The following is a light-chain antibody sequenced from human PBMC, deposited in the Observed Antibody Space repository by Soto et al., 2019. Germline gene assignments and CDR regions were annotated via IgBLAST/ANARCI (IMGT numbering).Light chain of an antibody. Sequence: QSALTQPPSASGSPGQSVTISCTGSSSDVGGYNYVSWYQQHPGKAPKLMIYEVSKRPSGVPDRLSGSKSGNTASLTVSGHQFEDEADYFCSSYGGSNTVVFGGGTKLTVL. V-gene: IGLV2-8*01. CDR2: EVS. CDR1: SSDVGGYNY. J-gene: IGLJ2*01. CDR3: SSYGGSNTVV.